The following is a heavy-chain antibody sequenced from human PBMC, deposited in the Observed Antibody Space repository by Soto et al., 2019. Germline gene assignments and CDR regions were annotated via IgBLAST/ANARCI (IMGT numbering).Heavy chain of an antibody. J-gene: IGHJ5*02. V-gene: IGHV1-24*01. Sequence: ASVKVSCKVSGYTLTELSMHWVRQAPGKGLEWMGGFDPEDGETIYAQKFQGRVTMTEDTSTDTAYMELSSLRSEDTAGYYCATAEGNVGFWFDPWGQGTLVTVSS. CDR3: ATAEGNVGFWFDP. CDR2: FDPEDGET. CDR1: GYTLTELS. D-gene: IGHD1-26*01.